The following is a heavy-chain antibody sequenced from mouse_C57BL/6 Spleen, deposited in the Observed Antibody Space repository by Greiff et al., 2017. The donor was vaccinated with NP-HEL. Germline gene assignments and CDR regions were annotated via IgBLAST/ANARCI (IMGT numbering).Heavy chain of an antibody. CDR3: TRGAGLWRDFFDY. CDR2: IDPETGGT. J-gene: IGHJ2*01. D-gene: IGHD1-1*02. Sequence: QVQLQQSGAELVRPGASVTLSCKASGYTFTDYEMHWVKQTPVHGLEWIGAIDPETGGTAYNQKFKGKAILTADKSSSTAYMELRSLTSEDSAVYYCTRGAGLWRDFFDYRGQGTTLTVSS. CDR1: GYTFTDYE. V-gene: IGHV1-15*01.